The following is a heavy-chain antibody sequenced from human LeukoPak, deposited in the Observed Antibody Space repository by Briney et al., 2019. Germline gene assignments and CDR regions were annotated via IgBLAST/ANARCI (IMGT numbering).Heavy chain of an antibody. Sequence: KPSETLSLTCTVSGGSISSYYWSWIRQPAGKGLEWIGRIYTSGSNNYNPSLKSRVTMSVDTSKNQFSLKLSSVTAADTAVYYCARDLRTYCSSTSCYSRGVNDYWGQGTLVTVSS. J-gene: IGHJ4*02. D-gene: IGHD2-2*01. CDR1: GGSISSYY. CDR3: ARDLRTYCSSTSCYSRGVNDY. CDR2: IYTSGSN. V-gene: IGHV4-4*07.